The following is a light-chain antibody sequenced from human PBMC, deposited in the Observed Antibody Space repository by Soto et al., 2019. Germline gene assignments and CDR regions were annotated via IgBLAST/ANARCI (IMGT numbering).Light chain of an antibody. Sequence: EIVMTQSPATLSVSPGERAILSCRASQSVSTYLAWYQQKPGQAPRLLIYGASTRATGIPARISGSGSGTEFTLTISSLQSEDFAVYYCQKYNNWPLTFGGGTNVEIK. CDR2: GAS. V-gene: IGKV3-15*01. J-gene: IGKJ4*01. CDR3: QKYNNWPLT. CDR1: QSVSTY.